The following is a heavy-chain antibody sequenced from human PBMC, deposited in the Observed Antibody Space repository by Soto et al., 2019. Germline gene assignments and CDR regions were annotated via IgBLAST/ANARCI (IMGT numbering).Heavy chain of an antibody. V-gene: IGHV1-3*01. CDR2: INAGNGNT. D-gene: IGHD2-15*01. CDR3: ARVYCSGGSCYSYFDY. J-gene: IGHJ4*02. CDR1: GYNFTSYA. Sequence: GASVKGSCKASGYNFTSYAMHWGRQAPGQRLEWMGWINAGNGNTKYSQKFQGRVTITRDTSASTAYMELSSLRSEDTAVYYCARVYCSGGSCYSYFDYWGQGTLVTVSS.